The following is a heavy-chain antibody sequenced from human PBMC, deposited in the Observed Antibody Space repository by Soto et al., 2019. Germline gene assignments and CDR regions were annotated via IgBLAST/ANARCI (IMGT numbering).Heavy chain of an antibody. CDR2: ISNSGSTM. V-gene: IGHV3-11*01. CDR3: VRQDSAGYFKY. CDR1: GFTFSDYY. D-gene: IGHD2-15*01. J-gene: IGHJ4*02. Sequence: PGGSLRLSWAASGFTFSDYYMSWLRQAQGKGLEWISYISNSGSTMYYADSVKGRFTISRDNSKNTVYLQMNSLRAEDTAVYYCVRQDSAGYFKYWGRGILVTVS.